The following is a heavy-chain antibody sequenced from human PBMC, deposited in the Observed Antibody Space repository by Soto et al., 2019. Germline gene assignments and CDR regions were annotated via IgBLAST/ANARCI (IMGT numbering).Heavy chain of an antibody. CDR2: IYYTGST. J-gene: IGHJ4*02. V-gene: IGHV4-59*01. CDR1: GGSISNYY. D-gene: IGHD3-3*01. CDR3: ARGPNYDFWSGYFRG. Sequence: SETLSLTCTVSGGSISNYYWSWIRQPPGKGLEWIGYIYYTGSTNYNPSLKSRVTISVDTSKNQFSLKLSSVTAAETAVYYCARGPNYDFWSGYFRGWGQGTLVTVSS.